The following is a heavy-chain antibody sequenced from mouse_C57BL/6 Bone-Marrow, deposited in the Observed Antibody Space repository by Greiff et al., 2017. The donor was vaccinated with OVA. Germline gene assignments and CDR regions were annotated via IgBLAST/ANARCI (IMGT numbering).Heavy chain of an antibody. D-gene: IGHD2-2*01. Sequence: EVKLMESGAELVRPGASVKLSCTASGFNIKDDYMHWVKQRPEQGLEWIGWIDPENGDTEYASKFQGKATITADTSSNTAYLQLSSLTSEDTAVYYCTPYGYDGAWFAYWGQGTLVTVSA. J-gene: IGHJ3*01. CDR2: IDPENGDT. CDR1: GFNIKDDY. V-gene: IGHV14-4*01. CDR3: TPYGYDGAWFAY.